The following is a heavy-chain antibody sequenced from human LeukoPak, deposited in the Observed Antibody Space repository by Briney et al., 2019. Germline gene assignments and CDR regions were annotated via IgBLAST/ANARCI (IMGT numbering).Heavy chain of an antibody. Sequence: GGSLRLSCAASGFTFSSYAMSWVRQAPGKGLEWVANINQDGSEKYYVDSVKGRFTIPRDNAKNSLYLQMNSLRVEDTAVYYCTREDWYLDYWGQGNLVTVSS. D-gene: IGHD3/OR15-3a*01. J-gene: IGHJ4*02. CDR3: TREDWYLDY. V-gene: IGHV3-7*01. CDR1: GFTFSSYA. CDR2: INQDGSEK.